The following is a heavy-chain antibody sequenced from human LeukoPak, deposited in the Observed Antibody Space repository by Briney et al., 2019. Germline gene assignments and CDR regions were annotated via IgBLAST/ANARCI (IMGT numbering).Heavy chain of an antibody. CDR2: IYYSGST. J-gene: IGHJ3*02. Sequence: SETLSLTCTVSGGSISSSSYYWGWIRQPPGKGLEWIGSIYYSGSTYYNPSLKSRVTMSEGTSKNQFSLKLTSVTAADTAMYYCARRPYVWGTLHAFDIWGQGTMVTVSS. D-gene: IGHD3-16*01. CDR3: ARRPYVWGTLHAFDI. CDR1: GGSISSSSYY. V-gene: IGHV4-39*07.